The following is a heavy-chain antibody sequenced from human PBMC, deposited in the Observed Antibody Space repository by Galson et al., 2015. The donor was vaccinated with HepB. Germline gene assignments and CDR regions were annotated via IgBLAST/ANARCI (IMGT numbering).Heavy chain of an antibody. V-gene: IGHV3-30-3*01. CDR2: ISYDGSNK. J-gene: IGHJ4*02. CDR1: GFAFSNAR. Sequence: SMRLSCAASGFAFSNARMNWVRQAPGKGLEWVAVISYDGSNKYYADSVKGRFTISRDNSKNTLYLQMNSLRAEDTAVYYCARDLVPAAMSYFDYWGQGTLVTVSS. CDR3: ARDLVPAAMSYFDY. D-gene: IGHD2-2*01.